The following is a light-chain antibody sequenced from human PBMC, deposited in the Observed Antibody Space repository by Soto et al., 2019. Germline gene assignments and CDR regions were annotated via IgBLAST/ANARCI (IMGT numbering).Light chain of an antibody. Sequence: EIVMTQSPATLSVSPGERATLSCKASQSVSSKLAWYQQKAGQAPRLLIYGASTRATGVPARFSGSGSGTEFTLTISGLQSEDFAVYYCQQYNNWPRTFGQGTKVEIK. CDR1: QSVSSK. CDR2: GAS. V-gene: IGKV3-15*01. J-gene: IGKJ1*01. CDR3: QQYNNWPRT.